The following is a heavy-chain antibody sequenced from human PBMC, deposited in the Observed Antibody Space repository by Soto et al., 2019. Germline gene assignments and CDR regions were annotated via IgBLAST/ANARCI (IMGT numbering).Heavy chain of an antibody. Sequence: SETLSLTCTVSGGSISSYYWSWIRQPPGKGLEWIGYIYYSGSTNYNPSLKSRVTISVDTSKNQFSLKLSSVTAADTAVYYCARDRLAARLDYYYGMDVWGQGTTVT. D-gene: IGHD6-6*01. CDR2: IYYSGST. CDR1: GGSISSYY. J-gene: IGHJ6*02. CDR3: ARDRLAARLDYYYGMDV. V-gene: IGHV4-59*01.